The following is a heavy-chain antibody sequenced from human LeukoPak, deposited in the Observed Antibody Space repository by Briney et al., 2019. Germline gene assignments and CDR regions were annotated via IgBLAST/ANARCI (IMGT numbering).Heavy chain of an antibody. V-gene: IGHV3-21*01. D-gene: IGHD3-22*01. CDR3: ARGTVGYYDSSGYHDY. J-gene: IGHJ4*02. CDR1: GFTFSSYS. CDR2: ISSSSSYI. Sequence: PGGSLRLSCAASGFTFSSYSMNWVRQAPGKGLEWVSSISSSSSYIYYADSVKGRFTISRDNAKNSLYLQMNSLRAEDTAVYYRARGTVGYYDSSGYHDYWGQGTLVTVSS.